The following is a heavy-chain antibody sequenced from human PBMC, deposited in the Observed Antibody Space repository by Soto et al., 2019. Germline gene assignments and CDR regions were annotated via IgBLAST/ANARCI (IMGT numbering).Heavy chain of an antibody. J-gene: IGHJ6*02. Sequence: QVQLVQSGAEVKKPGSSVKVSCKASGGTFSSYAISWVRQAPGQGLEWMGGIIPIFGTANYAQKFQGRVTITADESTSTAYMELSSLRSEDTAVYYCARGHMVRGPRDYYGMDVWGQGTTVTVSS. D-gene: IGHD3-10*01. V-gene: IGHV1-69*12. CDR3: ARGHMVRGPRDYYGMDV. CDR2: IIPIFGTA. CDR1: GGTFSSYA.